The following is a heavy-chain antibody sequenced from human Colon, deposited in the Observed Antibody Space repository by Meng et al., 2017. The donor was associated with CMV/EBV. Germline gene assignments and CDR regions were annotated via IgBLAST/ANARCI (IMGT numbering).Heavy chain of an antibody. CDR1: GYIFSTWG. D-gene: IGHD3-22*01. V-gene: IGHV3-30*18. Sequence: GYIFSTWGVNWVRQGPGKGLEWVAFITYDGSRQYYADSLKGRFIISKDDSKDTLYLQMNSLRTDDTAVYYCAKLRHSYDSSGFTVDYWGRGTLVTVSS. J-gene: IGHJ4*02. CDR3: AKLRHSYDSSGFTVDY. CDR2: ITYDGSRQ.